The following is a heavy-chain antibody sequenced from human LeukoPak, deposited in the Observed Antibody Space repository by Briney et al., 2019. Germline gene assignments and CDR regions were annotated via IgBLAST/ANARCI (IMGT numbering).Heavy chain of an antibody. CDR2: MNPNSGNT. CDR3: ARGTYYYGSGSYYNSYGMDV. Sequence: ASVKVSCKASGYTFTSYGINWVRQAPGQGLEWMGWMNPNSGNTGYAQKFQGRVTMTRNTSISTAYMELSSLRSEDTAVYYCARGTYYYGSGSYYNSYGMDVWGQGTTVTVSS. CDR1: GYTFTSYG. J-gene: IGHJ6*02. D-gene: IGHD3-10*01. V-gene: IGHV1-8*01.